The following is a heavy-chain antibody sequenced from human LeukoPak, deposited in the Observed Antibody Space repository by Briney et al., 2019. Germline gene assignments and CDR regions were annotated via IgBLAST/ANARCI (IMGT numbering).Heavy chain of an antibody. CDR2: INPSGGST. J-gene: IGHJ4*02. CDR1: GYTFTSYY. CDR3: ARGWLRDYYFDY. V-gene: IGHV1-46*01. D-gene: IGHD5-24*01. Sequence: ASVKVSCKASGYTFTSYYMHWVRQAPGQGLEWMGIINPSGGSTSYAQKFQGRVTMNRDTSTSTAYMELSSLRSEDTAVYYCARGWLRDYYFDYWGQGTLVTVSS.